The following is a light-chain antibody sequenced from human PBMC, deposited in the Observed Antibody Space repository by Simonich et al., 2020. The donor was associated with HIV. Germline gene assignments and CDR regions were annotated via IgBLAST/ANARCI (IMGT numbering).Light chain of an antibody. Sequence: ELVMTQSPVTLSVSPGERATLSCRTSQNVSNNLSWYQQNPGQAPSLLIYGASTRATGIPASFSGSGSGTEFALTISSLQSEDFAVYYCQQYNNWPYTFGQGTKLEIK. V-gene: IGKV3-15*01. CDR3: QQYNNWPYT. CDR2: GAS. J-gene: IGKJ2*01. CDR1: QNVSNN.